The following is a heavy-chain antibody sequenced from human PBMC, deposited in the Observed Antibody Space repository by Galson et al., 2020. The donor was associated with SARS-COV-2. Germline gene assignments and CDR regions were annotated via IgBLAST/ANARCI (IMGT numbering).Heavy chain of an antibody. J-gene: IGHJ3*02. CDR3: ARGVIMGGTIRGVFDI. V-gene: IGHV3-33*01. Sequence: GGSLRLSCEASGFTFSSYGMHWVRQAPGKGLEGVAGIWHDASNKYYVDSVNGRFTISRDNSKNTLFLQMNSLRAEDMAVYYCARGVIMGGTIRGVFDIWGKGQWSPSLQ. D-gene: IGHD1-26*01. CDR2: IWHDASNK. CDR1: GFTFSSYG.